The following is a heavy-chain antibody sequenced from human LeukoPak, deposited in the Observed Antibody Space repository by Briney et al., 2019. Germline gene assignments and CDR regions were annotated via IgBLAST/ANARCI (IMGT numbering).Heavy chain of an antibody. CDR3: ARDRGSFSRYGIDY. CDR2: IYSSGDT. CDR1: GGSINSYY. D-gene: IGHD2-2*01. Sequence: PSETLSLTCTVSGGSINSYYWSWIRQPAGKGLEWVGRIYSSGDTNYNPSLKSRVTMSVDTSKSQFSPNLNSVTAADTAVYYCARDRGSFSRYGIDYWGQGTLVTVSS. J-gene: IGHJ4*02. V-gene: IGHV4-4*07.